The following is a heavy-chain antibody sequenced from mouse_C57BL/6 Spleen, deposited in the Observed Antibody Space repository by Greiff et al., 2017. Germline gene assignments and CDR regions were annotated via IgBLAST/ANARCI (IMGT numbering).Heavy chain of an antibody. Sequence: EVQGVESGGGLVKPGGSLKLSCAASGFTFSSYTMSWVRQTPEKRLEWVATISGGGGNTYYPDSVKGRFTISIDNAKNTLYLQMSSLRSEDSALYYCARGRNDEAWFAYWGQGTLVTVSA. CDR2: ISGGGGNT. V-gene: IGHV5-9*01. D-gene: IGHD2-1*01. CDR1: GFTFSSYT. CDR3: ARGRNDEAWFAY. J-gene: IGHJ3*01.